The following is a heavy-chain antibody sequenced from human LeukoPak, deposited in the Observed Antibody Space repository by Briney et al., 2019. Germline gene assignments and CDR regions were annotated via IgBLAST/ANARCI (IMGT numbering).Heavy chain of an antibody. Sequence: PSETLSLTCTVSGGSISSYYWSWIRQPPGKVLEWIGYIYYSGSTNYNPSLKSRVTISVDTSKNQFSLKLSSVTAADTAVYYCARSARDRAFDIWGQGTMVTVSS. J-gene: IGHJ3*02. CDR2: IYYSGST. CDR1: GGSISSYY. CDR3: ARSARDRAFDI. V-gene: IGHV4-59*08.